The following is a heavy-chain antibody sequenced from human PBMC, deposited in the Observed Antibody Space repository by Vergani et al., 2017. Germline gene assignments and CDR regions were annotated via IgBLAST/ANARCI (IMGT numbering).Heavy chain of an antibody. V-gene: IGHV7-4-1*01. Sequence: QVQLVQSGSELKKPGASVKVSCKASGYTFTSYAMNWVRQAPGQGLEWMGWINTNTGNPTYAQGFTGRFVFSLDTSVSTAYLQICSLKAEDTAVYYYARENLLVTRGYYYYYYMDVWGKGTTVTVSS. J-gene: IGHJ6*03. CDR3: ARENLLVTRGYYYYYYMDV. CDR2: INTNTGNP. D-gene: IGHD6-6*01. CDR1: GYTFTSYA.